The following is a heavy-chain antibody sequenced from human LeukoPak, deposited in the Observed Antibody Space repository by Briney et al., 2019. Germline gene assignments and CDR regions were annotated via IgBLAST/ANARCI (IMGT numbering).Heavy chain of an antibody. D-gene: IGHD6-6*01. V-gene: IGHV4-30-2*01. CDR3: ASGDSSSAYHWFHA. CDR1: GGSISSGGYS. J-gene: IGHJ5*02. Sequence: SQTLSLTCAVSGGSISSGGYSGSWVRQPPGEGLEWIGYIYHSGSTYYTPSPKSRVNISVDRSKNQFSLKLSSVTAADTAVYYCASGDSSSAYHWFHAWGQGTLVPVSS. CDR2: IYHSGST.